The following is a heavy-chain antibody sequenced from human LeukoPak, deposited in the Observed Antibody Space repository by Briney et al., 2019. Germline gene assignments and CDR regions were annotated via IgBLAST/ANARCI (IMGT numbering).Heavy chain of an antibody. CDR3: ASCFRVNAFDI. V-gene: IGHV3-66*01. CDR2: IYSGGST. Sequence: GGSLRLSCAVSGFTVSSNYMSWVRQAPGKGLEWVSVIYSGGSTYYADSVKGRFTISRDNSKNTLYLQMSSLRAEDTAVYYCASCFRVNAFDIWGQGTMVTVSS. CDR1: GFTVSSNY. D-gene: IGHD2-21*01. J-gene: IGHJ3*02.